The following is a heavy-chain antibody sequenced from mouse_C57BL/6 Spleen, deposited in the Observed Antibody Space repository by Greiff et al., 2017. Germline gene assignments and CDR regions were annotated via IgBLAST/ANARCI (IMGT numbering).Heavy chain of an antibody. J-gene: IGHJ2*01. CDR1: GYTFTSYW. CDR3: ARRGDERYFDY. V-gene: IGHV1-69*01. CDR2: VDPSDSNT. Sequence: QVQLKQPGAELVMPGASVMLSCKASGYTFTSYWMHWVKQRPGQGLEWIGEVDPSDSNTNYNQKFKGKSTLTVAKSSSTAYMQLSSLTSEDSAVYYCARRGDERYFDYWGQGTTLTVSS. D-gene: IGHD3-3*01.